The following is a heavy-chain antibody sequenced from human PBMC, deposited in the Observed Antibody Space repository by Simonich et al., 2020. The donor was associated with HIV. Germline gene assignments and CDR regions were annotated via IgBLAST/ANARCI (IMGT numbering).Heavy chain of an antibody. CDR3: AKGYSSGWPILNFDY. CDR1: GFTFSNYA. Sequence: EVQLLESGGGLVQPGGSLRLSCAASGFTFSNYAMSWVRQAPGKGLGWVSSIMIRVGTTNYADSGKGRFTISRDNSKNMLYLQMNSLRAEDTAVYYCAKGYSSGWPILNFDYWGQGSLVTVSS. V-gene: IGHV3-23*01. CDR2: IMIRVGTT. D-gene: IGHD6-19*01. J-gene: IGHJ4*02.